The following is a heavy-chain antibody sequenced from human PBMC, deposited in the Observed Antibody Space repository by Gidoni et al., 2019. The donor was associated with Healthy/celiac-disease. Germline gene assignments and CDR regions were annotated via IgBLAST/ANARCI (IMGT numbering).Heavy chain of an antibody. J-gene: IGHJ4*02. D-gene: IGHD1-26*01. CDR2: FDPEDGET. V-gene: IGHV1-24*01. CDR1: GSPLTELS. Sequence: QVQLVQSGAEVKKPGASVKFSGKVSGSPLTELSMHWVRQAPGKGLEWMGGFDPEDGETIDAQKFQGRVTMTEDTSTDTAYMELSSLRSEDTAVYYCATAESSGSYSAYYWGQGTLVTVSS. CDR3: ATAESSGSYSAYY.